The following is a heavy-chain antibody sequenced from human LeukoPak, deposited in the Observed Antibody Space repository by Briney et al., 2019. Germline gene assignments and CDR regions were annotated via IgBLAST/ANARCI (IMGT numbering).Heavy chain of an antibody. J-gene: IGHJ6*02. V-gene: IGHV4-59*01. Sequence: SETLSLTCTVSGGSISNYYWSWIRQPPGKGLEWIGHIYYSGSTNYNPSLKSRVTISVDTSKNQFSLKLSSVTAADTAVYYCARGLYCGGDCYSRYGMDVWGQGTTVTVSS. CDR3: ARGLYCGGDCYSRYGMDV. D-gene: IGHD2-21*02. CDR1: GGSISNYY. CDR2: IYYSGST.